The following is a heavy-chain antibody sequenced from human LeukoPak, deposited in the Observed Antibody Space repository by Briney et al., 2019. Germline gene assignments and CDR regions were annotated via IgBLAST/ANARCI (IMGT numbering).Heavy chain of an antibody. CDR3: ARAPLRDIGVVPAARAGMDV. V-gene: IGHV4-34*01. J-gene: IGHJ6*04. Sequence: PSETLSLTCAVYGGSFSGYYWSWIRQPPGKGLEWIGEINHSGSTNYNPPLKSRVTISVDTSKNQFSLKLSSVTAADTAVYYCARAPLRDIGVVPAARAGMDVWGKGTTVTVSS. CDR1: GGSFSGYY. CDR2: INHSGST. D-gene: IGHD2-2*01.